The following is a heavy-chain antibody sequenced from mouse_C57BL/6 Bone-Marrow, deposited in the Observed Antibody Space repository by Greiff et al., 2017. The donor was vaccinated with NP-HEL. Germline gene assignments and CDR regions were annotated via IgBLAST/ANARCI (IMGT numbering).Heavy chain of an antibody. V-gene: IGHV1-18*01. J-gene: IGHJ2*01. CDR2: INPKNGGT. CDR1: GYTFTDYN. Sequence: VQLQQSGPELVKPGASVKISCKASGYTFTDYNMDWVKQSHGKSLEWIGDINPKNGGTNYNQKFKGKATLTVDKSSSTAYMELRSLTSEDTAVYYCARGNGYLYYFDYWGQGTTLTVSS. CDR3: ARGNGYLYYFDY. D-gene: IGHD2-2*01.